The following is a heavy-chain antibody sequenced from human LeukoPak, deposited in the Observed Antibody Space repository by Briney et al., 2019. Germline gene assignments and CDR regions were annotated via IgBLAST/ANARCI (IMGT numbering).Heavy chain of an antibody. V-gene: IGHV1-2*02. D-gene: IGHD1-1*01. CDR2: INPNSGGT. J-gene: IGHJ4*02. CDR3: ARLMAPVGKRSTPFNY. CDR1: GYTFTNYA. Sequence: ASVKVSCTASGYTFTNYAINWVRQAPGQGLEWMGWINPNSGGTNYAQKFQGRVAMTRDTSISTAYMELSSLRSDDTAIYYCARLMAPVGKRSTPFNYWGQGTLVTVSS.